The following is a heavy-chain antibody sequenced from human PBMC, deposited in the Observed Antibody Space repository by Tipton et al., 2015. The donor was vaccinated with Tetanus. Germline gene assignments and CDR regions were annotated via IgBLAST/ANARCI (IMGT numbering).Heavy chain of an antibody. CDR3: AREPRSGYGYWYFYCGMDV. CDR2: INPSRRST. D-gene: IGHD5-12*01. V-gene: IGHV1-46*01. J-gene: IGHJ6*02. CDR1: GYTFTSYY. Sequence: QLVQPGAEVKKPGASVKVSCKASGYTFTSYYMHWVRQAPGQGLEWIVIINPSRRSTSYAQKFQGRVTMTRDTSTSPGYMELMSLRSEDTAVYYWAREPRSGYGYWYFYCGMDVWGQGTTVTVSS.